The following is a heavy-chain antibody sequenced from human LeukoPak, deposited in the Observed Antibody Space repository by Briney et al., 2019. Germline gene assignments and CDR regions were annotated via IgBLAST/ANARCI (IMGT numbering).Heavy chain of an antibody. D-gene: IGHD4-17*01. CDR1: GYTFTSYY. CDR2: IIPIFGTA. Sequence: SVKVSCKASGYTFTSYYIHWVRQAPGQGLEWMGGIIPIFGTANYAQKFQGRVTITADESTSTAYMELSSLRSEDTAVYYCAREVTVTERYFDYWGQGTLVTVSS. J-gene: IGHJ4*02. CDR3: AREVTVTERYFDY. V-gene: IGHV1-69*13.